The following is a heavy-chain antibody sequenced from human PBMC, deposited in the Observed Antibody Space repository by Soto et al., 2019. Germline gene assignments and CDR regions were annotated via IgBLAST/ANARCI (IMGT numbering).Heavy chain of an antibody. V-gene: IGHV3-33*01. Sequence: GSLRLSCAASGFTFSSYGMHWVRQAPGKGLEWVAVIWYDGSNKYYADSVKGRFTISRDNSKNTLYLQMNSLRAEDTAVYYCARDLKAMIVVGPLGYWGQGTLVTVS. J-gene: IGHJ4*02. D-gene: IGHD3-22*01. CDR1: GFTFSSYG. CDR3: ARDLKAMIVVGPLGY. CDR2: IWYDGSNK.